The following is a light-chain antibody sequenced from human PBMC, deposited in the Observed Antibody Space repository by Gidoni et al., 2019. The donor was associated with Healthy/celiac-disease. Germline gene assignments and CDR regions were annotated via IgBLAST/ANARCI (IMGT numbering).Light chain of an antibody. CDR1: QNINTY. Sequence: DIQMTQSPSSLSASVGDRNTISCRASQNINTYLNWYQQKPGKAPKLLIYVASSLQSGVPSGFSGSGSGTDFTLTISSLQPEDFATYYCQQSFSTPWTFXQXTQVEIK. CDR2: VAS. J-gene: IGKJ1*01. CDR3: QQSFSTPWT. V-gene: IGKV1-39*01.